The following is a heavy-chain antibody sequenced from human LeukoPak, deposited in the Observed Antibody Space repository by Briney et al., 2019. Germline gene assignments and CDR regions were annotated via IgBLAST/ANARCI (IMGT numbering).Heavy chain of an antibody. J-gene: IGHJ6*03. V-gene: IGHV3-9*01. D-gene: IGHD3-10*01. CDR3: AKDSVVRGSYYYMDV. CDR1: GFTFSSYS. Sequence: EPGGSLRLSCAASGFTFSSYSMNWVRQAPGKGLEWVSGISWNSGSIGYADSVKGRFTISRDNAKNFLYLQMNSLRAEDAALYYCAKDSVVRGSYYYMDVWGKGTTVTISS. CDR2: ISWNSGSI.